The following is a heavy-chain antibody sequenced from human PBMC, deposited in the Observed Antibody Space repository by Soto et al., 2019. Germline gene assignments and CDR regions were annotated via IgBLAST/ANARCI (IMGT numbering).Heavy chain of an antibody. J-gene: IGHJ4*02. V-gene: IGHV2-5*02. Sequence: QITLRESGPTRVRPTQPLTLTCNFSGFSLSSSGVGVGWIRQSPGKAPEWLVVIYWDDDKRYSPSLKSRITSTKTTSKNQVVLTMANREPVDTGIYYCAHRALYSGSYWDGGYFDTWGQGTPVTVSP. CDR1: GFSLSSSGVG. CDR2: IYWDDDK. D-gene: IGHD1-26*01. CDR3: AHRALYSGSYWDGGYFDT.